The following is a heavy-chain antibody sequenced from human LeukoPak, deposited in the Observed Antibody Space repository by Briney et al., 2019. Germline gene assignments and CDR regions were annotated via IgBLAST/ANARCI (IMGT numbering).Heavy chain of an antibody. D-gene: IGHD2-21*02. CDR2: IWYDGSNK. CDR1: GFTFSSYG. V-gene: IGHV3-33*01. J-gene: IGHJ4*02. CDR3: ARDGPVVVTTIYYFDY. Sequence: GGSLRLSCAASGFTFSSYGMHWVRQAPGKGLEWVAVIWYDGSNKYYADSVKGRFTISRDNSKNTLYLQMNSLRAEDTAVYYCARDGPVVVTTIYYFDYWGQGTLVTVSS.